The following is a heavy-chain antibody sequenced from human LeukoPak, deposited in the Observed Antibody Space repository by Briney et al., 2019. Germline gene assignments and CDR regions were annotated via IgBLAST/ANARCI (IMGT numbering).Heavy chain of an antibody. Sequence: SETLSLTCAVYGGSFSGYYWSWIRQPPGKGLEWIGEINHSGSTNYNPSLKSRVTISVDTSKNQFSLKLSSVTAADTAVYYCARGLVFGGSGWYDYWGQGTLVTVSS. J-gene: IGHJ4*02. V-gene: IGHV4-34*01. CDR2: INHSGST. CDR1: GGSFSGYY. D-gene: IGHD6-19*01. CDR3: ARGLVFGGSGWYDY.